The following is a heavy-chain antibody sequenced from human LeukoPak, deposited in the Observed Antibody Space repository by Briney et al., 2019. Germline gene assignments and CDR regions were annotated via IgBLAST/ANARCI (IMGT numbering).Heavy chain of an antibody. V-gene: IGHV4-34*01. CDR1: GGSFSGYY. CDR3: ARSPDINQQWLVKRHYYFDY. D-gene: IGHD6-19*01. CDR2: INHSGST. J-gene: IGHJ4*02. Sequence: SETLSLTCAVYGGSFSGYYWSWIRQPPGKGLEWIGEINHSGSTNYNPSLKSRVTISVDTSKNQFSLKLSSVTAADTAVYYCARSPDINQQWLVKRHYYFDYWGQGTLVTVSS.